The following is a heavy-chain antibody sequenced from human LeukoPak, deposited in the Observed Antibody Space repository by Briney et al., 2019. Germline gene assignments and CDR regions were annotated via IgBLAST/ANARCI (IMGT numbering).Heavy chain of an antibody. J-gene: IGHJ4*02. CDR2: IYPGDSDT. Sequence: GESPKISCKGSGYSFTSYWISWVRQMPGKGLEWMGIIYPGDSDTRYSPSFQGQVTISADKSISTAYLQWSSLKASDTAMYYCARRGYSYGGLYYFDYWGQGTLVTVSS. V-gene: IGHV5-51*01. CDR3: ARRGYSYGGLYYFDY. CDR1: GYSFTSYW. D-gene: IGHD5-18*01.